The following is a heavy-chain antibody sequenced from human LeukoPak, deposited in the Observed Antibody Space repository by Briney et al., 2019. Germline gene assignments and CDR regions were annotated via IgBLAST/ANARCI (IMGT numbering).Heavy chain of an antibody. J-gene: IGHJ3*02. CDR3: ASHSIAARGGSDAFDI. D-gene: IGHD6-6*01. V-gene: IGHV5-51*01. CDR1: GYSFTSYW. Sequence: GESLKISCKGSGYSFTSYWIGWVRQMPGKGLEWMGIIYPGDSDTRYSPSFQGQVTTSADKSISTAYLQWSSLKASDTAMYYCASHSIAARGGSDAFDIWGQGTMVTVSS. CDR2: IYPGDSDT.